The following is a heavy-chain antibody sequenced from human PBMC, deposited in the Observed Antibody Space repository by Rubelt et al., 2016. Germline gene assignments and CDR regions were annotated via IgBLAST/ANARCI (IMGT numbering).Heavy chain of an antibody. CDR1: GGTFSSYA. CDR2: IIPILGIA. V-gene: IGHV1-69*04. D-gene: IGHD3-22*01. Sequence: QVQLVQSGAEVKKPGSSVKVSCKASGGTFSSYAISWVRQAPGQGLEWMGRIIPILGIANYAQKFQGRVTITADKSTSTAYMELSSLTSDDTDVHYCAGGHTKYCESSGYYFDYWGRGGLVTVAS. CDR3: AGGHTKYCESSGYYFDY. J-gene: IGHJ4*02.